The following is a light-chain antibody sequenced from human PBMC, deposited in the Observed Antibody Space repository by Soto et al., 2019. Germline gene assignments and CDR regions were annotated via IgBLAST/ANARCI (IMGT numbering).Light chain of an antibody. V-gene: IGLV2-23*01. CDR1: SSDVGSYNL. CDR3: CSYAGSSTYV. Sequence: NQPASVSGAPGQSITISCTGTSSDVGSYNLVSWYQQHPGKAPKLMIYEDSKRPSGVSNRFSGSKSGNTASLTIPGLQAEDEADYYCCSYAGSSTYVFGTGTKLTVL. J-gene: IGLJ1*01. CDR2: EDS.